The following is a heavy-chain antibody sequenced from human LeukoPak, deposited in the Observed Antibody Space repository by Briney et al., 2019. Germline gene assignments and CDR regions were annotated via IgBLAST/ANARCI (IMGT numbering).Heavy chain of an antibody. CDR3: ARLPSVTTNFDY. J-gene: IGHJ4*02. V-gene: IGHV5-51*01. D-gene: IGHD4-17*01. Sequence: GESLKISCKASGYSLTTYWIGWVRQMPGKGLEWMGIIYPADSTAHYSPSFQGQVTISADKSISTAYLQWSSLKASDTAMYYCARLPSVTTNFDYWGQGTLVTVSS. CDR2: IYPADSTA. CDR1: GYSLTTYW.